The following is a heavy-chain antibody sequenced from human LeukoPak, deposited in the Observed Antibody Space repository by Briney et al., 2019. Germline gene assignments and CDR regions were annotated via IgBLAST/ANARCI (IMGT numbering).Heavy chain of an antibody. CDR1: GFTVNNNY. V-gene: IGHV3-53*01. Sequence: GGSLRLSCAASGFTVNNNYMSWVRQAPGKGLEWVSVIYSGDITYYADSVKGRFTISRDNAKNSLYLQMNSLRDEDTAVYYCARETYYYDSSGYGYDYWGQGTLVTVSS. CDR2: IYSGDIT. J-gene: IGHJ4*02. CDR3: ARETYYYDSSGYGYDY. D-gene: IGHD3-22*01.